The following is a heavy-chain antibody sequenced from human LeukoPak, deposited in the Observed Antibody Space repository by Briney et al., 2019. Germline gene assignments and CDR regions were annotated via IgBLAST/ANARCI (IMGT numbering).Heavy chain of an antibody. CDR2: INWNGGST. Sequence: GGSLRLSCAASGFTFDDYGMSWVRQAPGKGLEWVSGINWNGGSTGYADSVKGRFTISRDNAKNSLYLQMNSLRAEDTALYYCARERAGERPRPLLNYYYMDVWGKGTTVTISS. J-gene: IGHJ6*03. CDR3: ARERAGERPRPLLNYYYMDV. V-gene: IGHV3-20*04. CDR1: GFTFDDYG. D-gene: IGHD3-16*01.